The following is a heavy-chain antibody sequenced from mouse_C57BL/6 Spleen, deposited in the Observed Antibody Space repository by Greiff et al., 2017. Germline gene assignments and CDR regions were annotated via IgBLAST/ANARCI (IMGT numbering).Heavy chain of an antibody. D-gene: IGHD1-1*01. V-gene: IGHV1-72*01. CDR1: GYTFTSYW. CDR2: IDPNSGGT. CDR3: ARELASTVVADYAMDY. J-gene: IGHJ4*01. Sequence: VQLQQPGAELVKPGASVKLSCKASGYTFTSYWMHWVKQRPGRGLEWIGRIDPNSGGTTYNEKFKSKATLTVDKPSSTAYMQLSSLTSEDSAVYYCARELASTVVADYAMDYWGQGTSVTVSS.